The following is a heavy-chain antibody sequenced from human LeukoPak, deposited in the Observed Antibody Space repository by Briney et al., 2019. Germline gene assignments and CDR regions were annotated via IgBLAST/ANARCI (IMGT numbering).Heavy chain of an antibody. CDR3: ARGYCTGGSGWYFDH. Sequence: PVGSLSLSCAASGFTLDDYGVSWVRQAPGKGRGWVAGMSWNGASIGSAASVQGRFTISRDSAKKSMYLQMNSLRAEDTALYYCARGYCTGGSGWYFDHWGQGTLVTVPS. J-gene: IGHJ4*02. CDR1: GFTLDDYG. CDR2: MSWNGASI. V-gene: IGHV3-20*04. D-gene: IGHD2-8*02.